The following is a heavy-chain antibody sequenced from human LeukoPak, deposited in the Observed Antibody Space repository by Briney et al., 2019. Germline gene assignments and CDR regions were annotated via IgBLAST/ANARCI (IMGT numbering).Heavy chain of an antibody. CDR1: GFTFSSYS. J-gene: IGHJ1*01. Sequence: PGGSLRLSCAAPGFTFSSYSMNWVRQAPGKGLEWVSSISSSSSYIYYADSVKGRFTISRDNAKNSLYLQMNSLRAEDTAVYYCARGSVYDFWSGYLPEYFQHWGQGTLVTVSS. V-gene: IGHV3-21*01. D-gene: IGHD3-3*01. CDR2: ISSSSSYI. CDR3: ARGSVYDFWSGYLPEYFQH.